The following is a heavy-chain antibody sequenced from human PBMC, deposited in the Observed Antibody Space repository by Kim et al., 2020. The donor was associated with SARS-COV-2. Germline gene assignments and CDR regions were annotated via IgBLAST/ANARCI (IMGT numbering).Heavy chain of an antibody. CDR3: ARARWELFRHDFDY. Sequence: SETLSLTCAVYGGSFSGYYWSWIRQPPGKGLEWIGEINHSGSTNYNPSLKSRVTISVDTSKNQFSLKLSSVTAADTAVYYCARARWELFRHDFDYWGQGTLVTVSS. V-gene: IGHV4-34*01. CDR1: GGSFSGYY. D-gene: IGHD1-26*01. CDR2: INHSGST. J-gene: IGHJ4*02.